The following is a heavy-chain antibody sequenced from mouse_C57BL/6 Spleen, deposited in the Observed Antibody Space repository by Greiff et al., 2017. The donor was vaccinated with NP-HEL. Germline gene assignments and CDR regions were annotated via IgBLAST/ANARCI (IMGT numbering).Heavy chain of an antibody. Sequence: EVKLQESGPGLVKPSQSLSLTCSVTGYSITSGYYWNWIRQFPGNKLEWMGYISYDGSNNYNPSLKNRISITRDTSKNQFFLKLNSVTTEDTATYYCARVGAAQAPDYWGQGTTLTVSS. CDR1: GYSITSGYY. CDR3: ARVGAAQAPDY. V-gene: IGHV3-6*01. D-gene: IGHD3-2*02. CDR2: ISYDGSN. J-gene: IGHJ2*01.